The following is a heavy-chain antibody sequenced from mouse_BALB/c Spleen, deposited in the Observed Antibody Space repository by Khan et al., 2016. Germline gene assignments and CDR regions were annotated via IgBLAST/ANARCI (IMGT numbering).Heavy chain of an antibody. J-gene: IGHJ4*01. CDR2: IDPANGNT. CDR3: ARSNYGNYEEGYTMDY. CDR1: GFNIKDTY. V-gene: IGHV14-3*02. D-gene: IGHD2-1*01. Sequence: VQLKESGAELVKPGASVKLSCTASGFNIKDTYMHWVKQRPEQGLEWLGRIDPANGNTKYDPKFQGKATITADTSSNTAYLQRSSLTSEDTAVYYCARSNYGNYEEGYTMDYWGQGTSVTVSS.